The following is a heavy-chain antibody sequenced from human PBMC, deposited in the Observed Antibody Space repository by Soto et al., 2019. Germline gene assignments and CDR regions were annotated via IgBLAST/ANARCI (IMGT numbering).Heavy chain of an antibody. CDR1: GGTFSSYA. D-gene: IGHD2-2*01. CDR3: ARSQGSSTSLEIYYCYYYGMEV. V-gene: IGHV1-69*01. J-gene: IGHJ6*02. CDR2: IIPISDTT. Sequence: QVQLVQSGAEVKKPGSSVKVSCKASGGTFSSYAISWVRQAPGQGLEWMGGIIPISDTTNYAQKFQGRVTITADESTRTVYMELSSLRSEDTAVYYCARSQGSSTSLEIYYCYYYGMEVWGQGTTVTVSS.